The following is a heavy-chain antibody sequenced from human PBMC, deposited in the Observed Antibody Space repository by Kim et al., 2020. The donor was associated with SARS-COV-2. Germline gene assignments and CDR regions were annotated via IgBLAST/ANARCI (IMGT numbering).Heavy chain of an antibody. Sequence: KSRVTISIDTSKNQFSMKLNSVTAADTAVYYCARDSLGNYGSSGYYSLHYWGQGTLVTVSS. V-gene: IGHV4-39*07. D-gene: IGHD3-22*01. CDR3: ARDSLGNYGSSGYYSLHY. J-gene: IGHJ4*02.